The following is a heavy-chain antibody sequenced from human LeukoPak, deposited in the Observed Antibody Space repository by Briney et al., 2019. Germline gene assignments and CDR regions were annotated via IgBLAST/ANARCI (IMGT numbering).Heavy chain of an antibody. J-gene: IGHJ3*02. CDR3: AREPRGPLKDAFDI. V-gene: IGHV3-7*03. CDR2: IKQDGSEK. CDR1: GFTFSSYW. Sequence: GGSLRLSCAASGFTFSSYWMSWVRQAPGKGLEWVANIKQDGSEKYYVDSVKGRFTISRDNPKNSLYLQMNSLRAEDTAVYYCAREPRGPLKDAFDIWGQGTMVTVSS.